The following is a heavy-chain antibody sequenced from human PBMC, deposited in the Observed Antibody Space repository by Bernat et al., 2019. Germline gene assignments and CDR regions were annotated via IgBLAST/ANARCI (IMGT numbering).Heavy chain of an antibody. V-gene: IGHV3-33*01. D-gene: IGHD5-18*01. Sequence: QVQLVESGGGVVQPGRSLRLSCAASGFTFSSYGMHWVRQAPGKGLEWVAVIWYDGSNKYYADSVKGRFTISRDNSKNTLYLQMNSLRAEDTAVYYCARESSDVDTAMAPLLDSMGFDPWGKGTLVTVSS. J-gene: IGHJ5*02. CDR2: IWYDGSNK. CDR1: GFTFSSYG. CDR3: ARESSDVDTAMAPLLDSMGFDP.